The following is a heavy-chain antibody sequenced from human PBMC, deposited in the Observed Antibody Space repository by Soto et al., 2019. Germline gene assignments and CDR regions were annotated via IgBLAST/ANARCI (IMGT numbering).Heavy chain of an antibody. D-gene: IGHD3-9*01. J-gene: IGHJ6*02. CDR1: GFTFSSYW. CDR3: AREARYFDWLPLAIHYYYGMDV. CDR2: INSDGSST. Sequence: HPGGSLRLSCAASGFTFSSYWMHWVRQAPGKGLVWVSRINSDGSSTSYADSVKGRFTISRDNAKNTLYLQMNSLRAEDTAVYYCAREARYFDWLPLAIHYYYGMDVWGQGTTVTVSS. V-gene: IGHV3-74*01.